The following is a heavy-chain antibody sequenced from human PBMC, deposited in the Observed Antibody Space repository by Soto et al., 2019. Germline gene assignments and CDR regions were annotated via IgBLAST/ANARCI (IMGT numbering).Heavy chain of an antibody. CDR2: INAGNGNT. CDR1: GYTFTSYA. J-gene: IGHJ6*02. Sequence: QVQLVQSGAEEKKPGASVKVSCKASGYTFTSYAMHWVRQAPGQRLEWMGWINAGNGNTKYSQKFQGRVTITRDTPASTADMELSSLRSEDTAVYYCARGAPSYYYYGMDVWGQGTTVTVSS. V-gene: IGHV1-3*05. CDR3: ARGAPSYYYYGMDV.